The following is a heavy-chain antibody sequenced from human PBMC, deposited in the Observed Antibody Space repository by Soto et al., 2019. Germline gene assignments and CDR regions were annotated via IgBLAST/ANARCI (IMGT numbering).Heavy chain of an antibody. J-gene: IGHJ4*02. V-gene: IGHV3-23*01. D-gene: IGHD3-22*01. CDR2: ISGSGGST. CDR1: GFTFSSYA. Sequence: PGGSLRLSCAASGFTFSSYAMSWVRQAPGKGLEWVSAISGSGGSTYYADSAKGRFTISRDNSKNTLYLQMNSLRAEDTAVYYCAKHPRYYYDSSGYYFPLDYWGQGTLVTVSS. CDR3: AKHPRYYYDSSGYYFPLDY.